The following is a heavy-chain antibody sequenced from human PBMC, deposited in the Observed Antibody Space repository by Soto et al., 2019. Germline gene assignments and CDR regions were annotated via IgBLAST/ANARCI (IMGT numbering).Heavy chain of an antibody. CDR3: AREPATAKTEGVDF. D-gene: IGHD1-1*01. Sequence: GSGKVSFKASGYPFSDYYIHLVRQAPGQGLEWMGWINPNSGGTKYAPKFQGGVTMTRYTSITTAYMELSRLRSGDTAVYYRAREPATAKTEGVDFWGQGTLVTVSS. CDR1: GYPFSDYY. CDR2: INPNSGGT. J-gene: IGHJ4*02. V-gene: IGHV1-2*02.